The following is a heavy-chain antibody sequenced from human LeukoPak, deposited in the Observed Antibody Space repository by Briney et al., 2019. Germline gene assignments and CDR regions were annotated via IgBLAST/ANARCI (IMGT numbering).Heavy chain of an antibody. D-gene: IGHD6-13*01. CDR2: INPSGGST. CDR1: GGTFSSYA. J-gene: IGHJ4*02. Sequence: ASVKVSCKASGGTFSSYAISWVRQAPGQGLEWMGIINPSGGSTSYAQKFQGRVTMTRDMSTSTVYMELSRLRSDDTAVYYCARDSGYSSSWYDYWGQGTLVTVSS. CDR3: ARDSGYSSSWYDY. V-gene: IGHV1-46*01.